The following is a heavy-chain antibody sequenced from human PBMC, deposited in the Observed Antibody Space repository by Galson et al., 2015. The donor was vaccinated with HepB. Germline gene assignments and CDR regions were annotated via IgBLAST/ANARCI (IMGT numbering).Heavy chain of an antibody. Sequence: LRLSCAASGFTVSSNYMSWVRQAPGKGLEWVSVIYSGGSTYYADSVKGRFTISRDNSKNTLYLQMNSLRAEDTAVYYCARALAGPFDYWGQGTLVTVSS. D-gene: IGHD6-19*01. CDR1: GFTVSSNY. CDR3: ARALAGPFDY. J-gene: IGHJ4*02. CDR2: IYSGGST. V-gene: IGHV3-66*01.